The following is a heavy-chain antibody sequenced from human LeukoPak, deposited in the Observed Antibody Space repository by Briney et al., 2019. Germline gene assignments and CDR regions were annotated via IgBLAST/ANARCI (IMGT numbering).Heavy chain of an antibody. V-gene: IGHV4-30-4*01. CDR2: IYYSGST. CDR1: GGSISIGDYY. J-gene: IGHJ3*02. Sequence: SETLSLTCTVSGGSISIGDYYWSWIRQPPGKGLEWIGYIYYSGSTYYNPSLKSRVTISVDTSKNQFSLKLSSVTAADTAVYYCARDEGYCSGGSCYGNAFDIWGQGTMVTVSS. D-gene: IGHD2-15*01. CDR3: ARDEGYCSGGSCYGNAFDI.